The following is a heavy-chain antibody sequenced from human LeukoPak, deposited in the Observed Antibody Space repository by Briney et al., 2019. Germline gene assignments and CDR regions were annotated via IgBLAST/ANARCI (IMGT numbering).Heavy chain of an antibody. D-gene: IGHD6-6*01. Sequence: SQTLSLTCAISGDSVSSNSAAWNWIRQSPSRGLEWLGRTYYRSKWYNDYAVSVQSRITINPDTSKNQFSLQLNSVTPEDTAVYYCARDVEYSSSSREYYFDYWGQGTLVTVSS. CDR1: GDSVSSNSAA. CDR3: ARDVEYSSSSREYYFDY. J-gene: IGHJ4*02. CDR2: TYYRSKWYN. V-gene: IGHV6-1*01.